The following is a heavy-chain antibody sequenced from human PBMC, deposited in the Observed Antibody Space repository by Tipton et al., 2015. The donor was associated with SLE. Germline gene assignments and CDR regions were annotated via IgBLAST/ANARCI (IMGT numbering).Heavy chain of an antibody. J-gene: IGHJ4*02. V-gene: IGHV3-21*01. CDR2: ISSSSTYI. Sequence: SLRLSCAASGFTFSSYSMNWVRQAPGKGLEWVSSISSSSTYIYYADSVKGRFTISRDNAKNSLYLEMDSLRPEDTAIYYCVRGASWDWGQGALVTVSS. D-gene: IGHD3-16*01. CDR1: GFTFSSYS. CDR3: VRGASWD.